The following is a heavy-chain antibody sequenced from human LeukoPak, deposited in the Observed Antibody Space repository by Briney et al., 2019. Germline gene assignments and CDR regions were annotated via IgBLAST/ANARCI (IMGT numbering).Heavy chain of an antibody. CDR3: ARVPTVVMGY. Sequence: GSLRLSCAASGFTFSGYWMTWVRQAPGKGLEWVANIKQDGSEKYYVDSVKGRFTISRDNAKNSLYLQMNSLRAEDTAVYYCARVPTVVMGYWGQGTLVTVSS. J-gene: IGHJ4*02. V-gene: IGHV3-7*01. D-gene: IGHD4-23*01. CDR1: GFTFSGYW. CDR2: IKQDGSEK.